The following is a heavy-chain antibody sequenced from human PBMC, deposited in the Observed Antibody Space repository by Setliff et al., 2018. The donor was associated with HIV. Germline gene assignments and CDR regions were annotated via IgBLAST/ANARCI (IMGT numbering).Heavy chain of an antibody. CDR2: IYYSGST. Sequence: SETLSLTCAVSAGSISSYYGSWIRQPPGKGLEWIGYIYYSGSTNYNPSLKSRVTTSVDTSKNQFSLKLSSVTAADTAVYYCARGEGSGWYAYYVDYWGQGTLVTVSS. CDR3: ARGEGSGWYAYYVDY. D-gene: IGHD6-19*01. V-gene: IGHV4-59*01. CDR1: AGSISSYY. J-gene: IGHJ4*02.